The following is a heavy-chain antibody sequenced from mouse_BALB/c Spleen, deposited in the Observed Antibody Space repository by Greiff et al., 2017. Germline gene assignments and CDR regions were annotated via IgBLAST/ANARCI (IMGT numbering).Heavy chain of an antibody. CDR3: ARSVGNYGAY. D-gene: IGHD2-1*01. Sequence: EVQLQQSGAELVKPGASVKLSCTASGFNIKDTSMHWVKQRPEQGLEWIGRIDPANGNTKYDPKFEGKATITADTSSNTAYVQLSSLTSEDTAVYYCARSVGNYGAYWGQGTLVTVSA. J-gene: IGHJ3*01. CDR2: IDPANGNT. CDR1: GFNIKDTS. V-gene: IGHV14-3*02.